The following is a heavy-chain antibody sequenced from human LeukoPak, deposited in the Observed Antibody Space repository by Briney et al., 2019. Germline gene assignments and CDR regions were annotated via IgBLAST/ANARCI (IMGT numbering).Heavy chain of an antibody. Sequence: PSETLSLTCAVSGGSFSGYYWSWIRQPAGKGLEWIGRIYTSGSTNYNTSLKSRVTISVDTSKNQFSLKLSSVTAADTAVYYCARMLRSGSYYRVGYFDYWGQGTLVTVSS. CDR3: ARMLRSGSYYRVGYFDY. D-gene: IGHD3-10*01. CDR2: IYTSGST. V-gene: IGHV4-4*07. CDR1: GGSFSGYY. J-gene: IGHJ4*02.